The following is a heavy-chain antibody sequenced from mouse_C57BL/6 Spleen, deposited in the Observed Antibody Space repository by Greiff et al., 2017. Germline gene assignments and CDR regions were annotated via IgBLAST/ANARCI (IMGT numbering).Heavy chain of an antibody. CDR1: GYTFTSYW. V-gene: IGHV1-69*01. CDR2: IDPSDSYT. Sequence: QVQLKQPGAELVMPGASVKLSCKASGYTFTSYWMHWVKQRPGQGLEWIGEIDPSDSYTNYNQKFKGKSTLTVDKSSSTAYMQLSSLTSEDSAVYYCARSIPYAMDYWGQGTSVTVSS. CDR3: ARSIPYAMDY. J-gene: IGHJ4*01. D-gene: IGHD2-10*02.